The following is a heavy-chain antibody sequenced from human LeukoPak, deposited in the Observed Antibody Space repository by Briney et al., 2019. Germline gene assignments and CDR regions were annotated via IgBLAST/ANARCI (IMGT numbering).Heavy chain of an antibody. CDR3: ARLAGYWNDRFFDY. V-gene: IGHV4-4*02. D-gene: IGHD1-1*01. CDR1: GFTFSTYSM. CDR2: IYHSGST. J-gene: IGHJ4*02. Sequence: GSLRLSCAASGFTFSTYSMNWVRQPPGKGLEWIGEIYHSGSTNFNPSLKSRVTISIDKSKNQFSLKLSSVTAADTAVYYCARLAGYWNDRFFDYWGQGTLVTVSS.